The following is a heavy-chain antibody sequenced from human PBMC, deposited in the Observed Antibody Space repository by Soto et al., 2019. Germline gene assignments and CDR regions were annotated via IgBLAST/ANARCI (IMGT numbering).Heavy chain of an antibody. V-gene: IGHV3-30*03. CDR3: GAGQYFSDY. CDR2: ISYDGSDK. D-gene: IGHD6-13*01. CDR1: GFTFSSYG. J-gene: IGHJ4*02. Sequence: QVQLVESGGGVVQPGRSLRLSCAASGFTFSSYGMHWVRQAPGKGLEWVALISYDGSDKYYADSVKGRFTISRDNSKITRYLQMNSRRVEDTAVYYCGAGQYFSDYWGQGTLVTVSS.